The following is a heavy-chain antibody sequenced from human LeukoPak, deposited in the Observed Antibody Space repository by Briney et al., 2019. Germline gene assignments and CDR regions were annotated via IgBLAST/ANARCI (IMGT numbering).Heavy chain of an antibody. Sequence: SETLSLTCAVYGGSFSGYYWSWVRQPPGKGLEWIGEINHSGSTNYNPSLKSRVPISVHTSKNQFSLKLSSVPAADTAVYYCARGLNILLWFGEFKFDPWGQGTLVTVSS. CDR3: ARGLNILLWFGEFKFDP. J-gene: IGHJ5*02. V-gene: IGHV4-34*01. D-gene: IGHD3-10*01. CDR2: INHSGST. CDR1: GGSFSGYY.